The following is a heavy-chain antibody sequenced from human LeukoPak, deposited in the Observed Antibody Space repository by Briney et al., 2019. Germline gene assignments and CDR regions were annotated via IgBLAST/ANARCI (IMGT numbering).Heavy chain of an antibody. J-gene: IGHJ4*02. D-gene: IGHD6-13*01. Sequence: GASVKVSCKASGGTFSSYAISWVRQAPGQGLEWMGRIIPILGIANYAQKFQGRVTITADKSTSTAYMELSSLRSDDTAVYYCARDGSIAAAADYWGQGTLVTVSS. V-gene: IGHV1-69*04. CDR3: ARDGSIAAAADY. CDR2: IIPILGIA. CDR1: GGTFSSYA.